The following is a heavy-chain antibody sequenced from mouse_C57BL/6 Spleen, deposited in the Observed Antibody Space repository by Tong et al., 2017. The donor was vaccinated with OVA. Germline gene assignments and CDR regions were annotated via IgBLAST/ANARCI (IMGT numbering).Heavy chain of an antibody. D-gene: IGHD5-5*01. J-gene: IGHJ2*01. CDR3: ARLPLDLDY. V-gene: IGHV5-4*02. CDR2: ISDGGSYT. CDR1: GFTFSDYY. Sequence: EVQLQESGGGLVKPGGSLKLSCAASGFTFSDYYMYWVRQTPEKRLEWVATISDGGSYTYYPDSVKGRFTISRDNAKNNLYLQMSSLRSEDTAMYYCARLPLDLDYWGQGTTLTVSS.